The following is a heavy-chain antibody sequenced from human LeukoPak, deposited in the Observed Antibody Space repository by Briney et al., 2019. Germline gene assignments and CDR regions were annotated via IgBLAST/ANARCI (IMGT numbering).Heavy chain of an antibody. V-gene: IGHV4-61*02. D-gene: IGHD1-14*01. Sequence: SETLSLTCTVSGGSISSGSYFWSWIRQPAGKGLEWIGRIYTSGSTNYNPSLKSRVTISVDTSKNQFSLKLSSVTAADTAVYYCASTGRARREKRFDYWGQGTLVTVSS. CDR1: GGSISSGSYF. CDR3: ASTGRARREKRFDY. J-gene: IGHJ4*02. CDR2: IYTSGST.